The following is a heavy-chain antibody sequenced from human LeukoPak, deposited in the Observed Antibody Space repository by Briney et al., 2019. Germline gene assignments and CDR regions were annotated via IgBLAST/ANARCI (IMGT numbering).Heavy chain of an antibody. Sequence: ASVKVSCKASGYTFTSYYMHWVRQAPGQGLEWMGIINPSGGSTSYAQKFQGRVTMTRDTSTSTVYMELSSLRSEDTAVYYCATVSGIAAAGTVWDFDYWGQGTLVTVSS. D-gene: IGHD6-13*01. CDR1: GYTFTSYY. CDR3: ATVSGIAAAGTVWDFDY. CDR2: INPSGGST. J-gene: IGHJ4*02. V-gene: IGHV1-46*01.